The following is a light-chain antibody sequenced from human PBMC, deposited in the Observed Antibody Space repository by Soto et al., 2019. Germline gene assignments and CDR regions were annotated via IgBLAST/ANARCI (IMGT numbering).Light chain of an antibody. CDR2: AAS. Sequence: AVLLTQSPSSFSASTGDRATITCRASQDIHNYLAWYQQVPGKAPKLLLYAASILQTGVPSRCSGSGSGTDFTLTIDGLQSEDFATYFCQHYYNYPWTFGQGTTVE. V-gene: IGKV1-8*01. CDR3: QHYYNYPWT. J-gene: IGKJ1*01. CDR1: QDIHNY.